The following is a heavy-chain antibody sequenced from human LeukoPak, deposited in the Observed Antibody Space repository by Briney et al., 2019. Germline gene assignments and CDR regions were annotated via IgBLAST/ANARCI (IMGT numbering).Heavy chain of an antibody. CDR1: GYTFTSYY. CDR3: ARVCSGGSCYTGLDY. D-gene: IGHD2-15*01. V-gene: IGHV1-46*01. Sequence: ASVKVSCKASGYTFTSYYMHWVRQAPGQGLEWMGIINPSGGSTSYAQKFQGRVTMTRDTSTSTAYMELSSLRSEDTAVYYCARVCSGGSCYTGLDYWGQGTLSPSPQ. CDR2: INPSGGST. J-gene: IGHJ4*02.